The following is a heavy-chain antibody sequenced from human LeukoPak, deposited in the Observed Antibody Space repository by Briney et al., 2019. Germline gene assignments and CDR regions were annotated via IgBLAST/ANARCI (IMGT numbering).Heavy chain of an antibody. J-gene: IGHJ5*02. V-gene: IGHV3-23*01. Sequence: GGSLRLSCAASGFTFSSYAMSWVRQAPGKGLEWVSAISGGGGSTYYADSVKGRFTISRDNSKNTLYLQMYSLRAEDTAVYYCAKDPSAQDISSRDWFDPWGQGTLVTVSS. CDR3: AKDPSAQDISSRDWFDP. D-gene: IGHD6-13*01. CDR1: GFTFSSYA. CDR2: ISGGGGST.